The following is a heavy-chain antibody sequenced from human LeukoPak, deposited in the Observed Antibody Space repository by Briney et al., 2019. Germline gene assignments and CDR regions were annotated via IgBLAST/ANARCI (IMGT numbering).Heavy chain of an antibody. CDR1: GFIFSSFW. CDR3: ATSYDSSGCD. J-gene: IGHJ4*02. D-gene: IGHD3-22*01. CDR2: IKPDGSLQ. Sequence: GGSLRLSCTASGFIFSSFWMAWVRQAPRKELEWVANIKPDGSLQFYGDSVKGRFTISRDNAKNSLYLQMNNLRAEDTALYYCATSYDSSGCDWGQGTLVTVSS. V-gene: IGHV3-7*01.